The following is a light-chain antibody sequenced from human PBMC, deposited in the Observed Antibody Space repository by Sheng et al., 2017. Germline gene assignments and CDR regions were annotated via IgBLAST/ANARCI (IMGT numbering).Light chain of an antibody. V-gene: IGKV3-15*01. Sequence: VLTQSPVTLSVSPGERATLSCRATQSINTNLAWYQQTPGQPPRLLIYDASTRATGVPARFSGSGSGTEFTLTISSLQSEDFAVYYCQQYNNWPFYTFGQGTKLEIK. J-gene: IGKJ2*01. CDR3: QQYNNWPFYT. CDR2: DAS. CDR1: QSINTN.